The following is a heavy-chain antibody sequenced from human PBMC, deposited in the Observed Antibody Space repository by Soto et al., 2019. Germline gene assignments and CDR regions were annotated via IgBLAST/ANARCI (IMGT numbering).Heavy chain of an antibody. J-gene: IGHJ6*02. CDR2: TYYRSKWCN. Sequence: PSQTLSLTCAISGDSVSESSVSWNWIRQSPSRGLEWLGRTYYRSKWCNDYAVSVKSRITVKPDTSKNQFSLQLNSVAPEDTAVYYCVRDPHGGGMDVWGQGTTVTVSS. V-gene: IGHV6-1*01. CDR1: GDSVSESSVS. D-gene: IGHD3-3*01. CDR3: VRDPHGGGMDV.